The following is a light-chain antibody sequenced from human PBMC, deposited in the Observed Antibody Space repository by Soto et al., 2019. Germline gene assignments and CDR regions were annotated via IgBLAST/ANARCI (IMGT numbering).Light chain of an antibody. CDR3: SSYTTSSTYV. CDR2: DVT. V-gene: IGLV2-14*01. CDR1: SSDVGRYNY. J-gene: IGLJ1*01. Sequence: QSALTQPASVSGSPGQSITISSTGTSSDVGRYNYVSWYQQHPGKAPKLLIYDVTTRPSGVSNRFSGSKSGNTASLTISGLQAEDEADFYCSSYTTSSTYVFGTGTKLTVL.